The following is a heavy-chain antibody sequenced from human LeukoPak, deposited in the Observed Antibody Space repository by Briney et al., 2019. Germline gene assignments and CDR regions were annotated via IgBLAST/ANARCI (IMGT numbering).Heavy chain of an antibody. Sequence: PGGSLRLSCAASGFTFSSYAMSWVRQAPGKGLEWVSAISGSGGSTYYADSVKGRFTISRDNSKNTLYLQVNSLRAEDTAVYYCARYSGSYHTFDYRGQGTLVTVSS. D-gene: IGHD1-26*01. CDR1: GFTFSSYA. V-gene: IGHV3-23*01. J-gene: IGHJ4*02. CDR2: ISGSGGST. CDR3: ARYSGSYHTFDY.